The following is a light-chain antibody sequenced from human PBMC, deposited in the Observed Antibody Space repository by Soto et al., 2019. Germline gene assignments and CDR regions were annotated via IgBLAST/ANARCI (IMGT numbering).Light chain of an antibody. CDR2: INSDGSH. V-gene: IGLV4-69*01. Sequence: QPVLTQSPSASASLGASVKLTCTLSSGRSSYAIAWHQQQPEKGPRYLMEINSDGSHTKGDGVPDRFSGSSSGADRYLTISSLQSDDEADYYCQAWGTGGVFGGGTKVTVL. CDR1: SGRSSYA. CDR3: QAWGTGGV. J-gene: IGLJ3*02.